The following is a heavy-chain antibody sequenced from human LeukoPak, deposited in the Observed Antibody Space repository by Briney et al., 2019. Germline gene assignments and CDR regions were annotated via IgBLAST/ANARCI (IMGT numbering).Heavy chain of an antibody. V-gene: IGHV1-18*01. CDR2: ISAYNGNT. D-gene: IGHD1-14*01. Sequence: GASVKVSCKASGYTFTSYGISWVRQAPGQGPEWMGWISAYNGNTNYAQKLQGRVTMTTDTSTSTAYMELRSLRSDDTAVYYCARAPGLHRKYYFDYWGQGTLVTVSS. J-gene: IGHJ4*02. CDR1: GYTFTSYG. CDR3: ARAPGLHRKYYFDY.